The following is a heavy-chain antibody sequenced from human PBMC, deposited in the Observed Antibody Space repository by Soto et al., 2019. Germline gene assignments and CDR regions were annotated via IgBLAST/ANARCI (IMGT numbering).Heavy chain of an antibody. V-gene: IGHV2-5*01. CDR1: GFSISTSGVG. CDR2: IYWSGDE. Sequence: QMTLKESGPTLVKPTQTLTLTFSFSGFSISTSGVGVGWVRKPPGKALEWLALIYWSGDEHYRPSLKSRLTITKDTSKNQVVLIMTNMDPVDTATYYCARGLATLPVFAFDVWGQGTTVTVSS. J-gene: IGHJ3*01. D-gene: IGHD6-6*01. CDR3: ARGLATLPVFAFDV.